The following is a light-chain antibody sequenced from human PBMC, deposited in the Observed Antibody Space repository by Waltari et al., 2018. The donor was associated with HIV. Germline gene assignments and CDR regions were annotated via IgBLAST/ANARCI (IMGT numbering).Light chain of an antibody. Sequence: QPASVSGSPGQSITISCNGTNSDIGASDYVSWYQIFPDRAPRLLIYDVKKRPSGVSSRFSGSKAANTASLTISGLQLEDEAHFYCASLSNNLNLVVFGGGTHLTVL. CDR2: DVK. CDR1: NSDIGASDY. CDR3: ASLSNNLNLVV. V-gene: IGLV2-14*01. J-gene: IGLJ2*01.